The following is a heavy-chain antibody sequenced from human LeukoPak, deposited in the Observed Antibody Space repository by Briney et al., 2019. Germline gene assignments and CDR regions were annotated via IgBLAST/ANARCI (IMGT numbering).Heavy chain of an antibody. CDR3: LRWSDY. CDR2: ISGSGDSR. D-gene: IGHD4-23*01. CDR1: GFTFSSYA. V-gene: IGHV3-64*01. J-gene: IGHJ4*02. Sequence: GGSLRLSCAASGFTFSSYAMHWVRQAPGKGLEYVSAISGSGDSRFYANSVKGRFTISRDNSKNTLYLQMGSLRADDMAVYYCLRWSDYWGQGTLVTVSS.